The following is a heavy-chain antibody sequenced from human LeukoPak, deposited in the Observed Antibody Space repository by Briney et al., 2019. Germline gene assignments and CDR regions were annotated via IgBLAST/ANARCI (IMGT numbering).Heavy chain of an antibody. CDR1: GGSISSSTNY. CDR3: AREVGDGTYFDY. J-gene: IGHJ4*02. V-gene: IGHV4-39*07. D-gene: IGHD2-21*01. Sequence: SETLSLTCTVSGGSISSSTNYWGWIRQPPGKGLEWIGNIHYSGSTYYNPSLKSRVTISVDTSKNQFSLKLSSVTAADTAVYYCAREVGDGTYFDYWGQGTLVTVSS. CDR2: IHYSGST.